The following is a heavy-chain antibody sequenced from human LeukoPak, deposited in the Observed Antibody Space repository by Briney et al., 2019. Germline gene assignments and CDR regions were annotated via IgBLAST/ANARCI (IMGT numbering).Heavy chain of an antibody. J-gene: IGHJ5*02. CDR2: TYYRSKWYN. CDR3: ARDKGPGYFRFDP. V-gene: IGHV6-1*01. Sequence: SQTLPLTCAISGDSVSSNSAAWNWLRQSPSRGLEWLGSTYYRSKWYNDYAVSVKSRITINPDTSKNQFSLQLNSVTPEDTAVYYCARDKGPGYFRFDPWGQGTLVTVSS. CDR1: GDSVSSNSAA. D-gene: IGHD2-15*01.